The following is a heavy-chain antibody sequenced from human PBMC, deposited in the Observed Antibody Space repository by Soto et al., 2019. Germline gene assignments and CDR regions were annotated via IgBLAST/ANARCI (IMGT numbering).Heavy chain of an antibody. CDR1: GGSVRSGSYY. CDR2: IYYSGST. J-gene: IGHJ6*02. CDR3: ARVGWSYDFWSCYYTGPYYYYYGMDV. V-gene: IGHV4-61*01. D-gene: IGHD3-3*01. Sequence: SETLSLTCTVSGGSVRSGSYYWSWIRQPPGKGLEWIGYIYYSGSTNYNPSLKSRVTISVDTSKNQFSLKLSSVTAADTAVYYCARVGWSYDFWSCYYTGPYYYYYGMDVWGQGTTVTVSS.